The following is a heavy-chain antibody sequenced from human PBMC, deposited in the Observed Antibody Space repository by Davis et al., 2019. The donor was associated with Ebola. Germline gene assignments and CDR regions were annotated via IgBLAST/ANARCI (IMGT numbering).Heavy chain of an antibody. CDR1: GYTFSSYW. Sequence: GESLKISCKGSGYTFSSYWIACVRQMPGKGLEWMGIIYPADSDTRYSPSFQGQVTISADKSINTAYLQWSSLKASDTAIYYCARSRGRVVVTADWYFDLWGRGTLVTVSS. CDR3: ARSRGRVVVTADWYFDL. V-gene: IGHV5-51*01. D-gene: IGHD2-21*02. J-gene: IGHJ2*01. CDR2: IYPADSDT.